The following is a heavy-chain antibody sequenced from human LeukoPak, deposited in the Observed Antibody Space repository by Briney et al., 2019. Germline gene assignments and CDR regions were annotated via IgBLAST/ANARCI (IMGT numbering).Heavy chain of an antibody. CDR3: ARTQSQSGSYRYYFGY. CDR2: IYYIRNT. Sequence: SETLSLTCTVSGASVGSAGYYWSWIRPPPGGGLEWIGYIYYIRNTNYNPSLKSRVTMSLDPSKNQFSLKLNSVTAAGTAVYYCARTQSQSGSYRYYFGYWGQGTLVTVSS. CDR1: GASVGSAGYY. V-gene: IGHV4-61*08. J-gene: IGHJ4*02. D-gene: IGHD3-16*02.